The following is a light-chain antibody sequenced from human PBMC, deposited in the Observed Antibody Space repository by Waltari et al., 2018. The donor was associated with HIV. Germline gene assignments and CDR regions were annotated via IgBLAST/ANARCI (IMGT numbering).Light chain of an antibody. J-gene: IGLJ2*01. Sequence: QSVLTQPPSASGTPGQRVTFSCSGSSSNIGSNTVNWYQQLPGTAPKLLIYSNNQRPSGVPDRCSGSKSGTSASLAISGLQSEDEADYYCAAWDDSLNGPGVVFGGGTKLTVL. V-gene: IGLV1-44*01. CDR3: AAWDDSLNGPGVV. CDR2: SNN. CDR1: SSNIGSNT.